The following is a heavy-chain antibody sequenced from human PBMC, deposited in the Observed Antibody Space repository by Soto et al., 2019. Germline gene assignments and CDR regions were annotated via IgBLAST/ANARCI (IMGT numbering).Heavy chain of an antibody. CDR1: HEYFNDYQ. D-gene: IGHD6-19*01. V-gene: IGHV4-34*01. J-gene: IGHJ6*02. Sequence: SEVLSLTLAFQHEYFNDYQNGWIRQPPGKGLEWIGEINHSGVTNYKPSLKRRVTISVDTSKNQFSLQLKSVTAADTALYYCARFSGSYYYAMDVWGQGSTVT. CDR2: INHSGVT. CDR3: ARFSGSYYYAMDV.